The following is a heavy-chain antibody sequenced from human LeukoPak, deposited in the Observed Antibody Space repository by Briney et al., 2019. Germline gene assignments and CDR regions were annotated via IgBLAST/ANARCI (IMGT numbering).Heavy chain of an antibody. Sequence: PGGSLRLSCAASGFVFGSYAMHWVRQAPGKGLEWVAVIAFDGTEKYYGNSVRGRFTISRDNSKNTLYLQMNSLRDEDTAVYYCAKRVRVPAADFDYWGQGTLVTVSS. CDR2: IAFDGTEK. D-gene: IGHD2-2*01. J-gene: IGHJ4*02. CDR3: AKRVRVPAADFDY. V-gene: IGHV3-30*04. CDR1: GFVFGSYA.